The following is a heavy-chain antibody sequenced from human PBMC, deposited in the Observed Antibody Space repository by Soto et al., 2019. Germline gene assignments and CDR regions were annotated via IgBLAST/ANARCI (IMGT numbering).Heavy chain of an antibody. CDR2: INPSGGST. J-gene: IGHJ5*02. Sequence: ASVKVSCKASGYTFTSYYMHWVRQAPGQGLEWMGIINPSGGSTSYAQKFQGRVTMTRDTSTSTVYMELSSLRSEDTAVYYCARIKGAGDCIAAAECWFDPWGQGTLVTVSS. CDR3: ARIKGAGDCIAAAECWFDP. D-gene: IGHD6-13*01. V-gene: IGHV1-46*01. CDR1: GYTFTSYY.